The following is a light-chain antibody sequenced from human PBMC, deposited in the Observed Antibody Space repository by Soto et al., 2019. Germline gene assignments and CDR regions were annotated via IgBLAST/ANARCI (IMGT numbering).Light chain of an antibody. J-gene: IGKJ5*01. V-gene: IGKV3-20*01. CDR1: QSVGVTY. CDR2: GVS. CDR3: QQYGSSPPFT. Sequence: EIVLTQSPGTLSLSPGERATLSCRASQSVGVTYLAWYQQKPGQAPRLLIYGVSSRATGIPDRFSGSGSGTDFTLTISRLEPEDFAVYYCQQYGSSPPFTFGQGTRLEFK.